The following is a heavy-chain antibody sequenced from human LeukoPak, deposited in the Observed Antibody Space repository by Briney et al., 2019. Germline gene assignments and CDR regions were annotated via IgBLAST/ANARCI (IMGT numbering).Heavy chain of an antibody. CDR2: SHHSGGA. CDR1: GASLSSYY. Sequence: PSETLSLTCIVSGASLSSYYWTWIRQPPGKGLEWIGWSHHSGGAYYNPSLKSRVTISLDTSKNQFSLKLSSVTAADTAVYYCARQDTAMSYAYDIWGQGTMVIVSS. J-gene: IGHJ3*02. D-gene: IGHD5-18*01. V-gene: IGHV4-59*08. CDR3: ARQDTAMSYAYDI.